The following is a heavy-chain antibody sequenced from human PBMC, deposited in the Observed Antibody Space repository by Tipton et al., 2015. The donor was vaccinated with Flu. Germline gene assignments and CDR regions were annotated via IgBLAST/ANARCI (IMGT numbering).Heavy chain of an antibody. CDR2: ISAYSGDT. Sequence: QLVQSGGAVKKPGASVKVSCKASGYSFSNFGISWVRQAPGRGLEWMAWISAYSGDTIYARNFQGRVTLNTDTSTRTAYMEVRSLRSDDTAVYYGARDSVPGVPSAYYHGIEVWGQGTTVTVS. CDR3: ARDSVPGVPSAYYHGIEV. V-gene: IGHV1-18*01. D-gene: IGHD3-10*01. J-gene: IGHJ6*02. CDR1: GYSFSNFG.